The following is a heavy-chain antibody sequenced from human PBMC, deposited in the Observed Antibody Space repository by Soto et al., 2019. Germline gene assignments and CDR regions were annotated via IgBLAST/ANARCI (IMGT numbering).Heavy chain of an antibody. CDR2: ISGSGGST. Sequence: VQLVQSGAEVKKPGASVKVSCKASGYTFTSYGISWVRQAPGKGLEWVSAISGSGGSTYYADSVKGRFTISRDNSKNTLYLQMNSLRAEDTAVYYCAKDNAGGILNYWGQGTLVTVSS. J-gene: IGHJ4*02. CDR3: AKDNAGGILNY. CDR1: GYTFTSYG. V-gene: IGHV3-23*04.